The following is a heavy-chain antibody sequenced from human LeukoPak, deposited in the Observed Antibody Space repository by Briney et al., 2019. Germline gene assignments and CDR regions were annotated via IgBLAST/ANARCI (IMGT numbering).Heavy chain of an antibody. CDR1: GFTVRNYY. V-gene: IGHV3-66*01. J-gene: IGHJ4*02. Sequence: GGSLRLSCAVSGFTVRNYYMAWVRQAPGKGLEWVSVIYSGGDTYYADSVKGRFTISRDNSKNMIYLEMSSPKAEDTAVYYCAKERNLEIAVAGTLFDYWGQGTLVTVSS. CDR3: AKERNLEIAVAGTLFDY. D-gene: IGHD6-19*01. CDR2: IYSGGDT.